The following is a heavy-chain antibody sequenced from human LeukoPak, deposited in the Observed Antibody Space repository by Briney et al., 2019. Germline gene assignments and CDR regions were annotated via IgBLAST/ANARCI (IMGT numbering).Heavy chain of an antibody. CDR3: TTDPPTYYDFWSGYSARFDY. J-gene: IGHJ4*02. CDR1: GFTFSIAW. D-gene: IGHD3-3*01. Sequence: PGGSLRLSCAASGFTFSIAWMSWVRQAPGKGLEWVGRIKSKTDGGTTDYAAPVKGRFTISRDDSKNTLYLQMNSLKTEDTAVYYCTTDPPTYYDFWSGYSARFDYWGQGTLVTVSS. CDR2: IKSKTDGGTT. V-gene: IGHV3-15*01.